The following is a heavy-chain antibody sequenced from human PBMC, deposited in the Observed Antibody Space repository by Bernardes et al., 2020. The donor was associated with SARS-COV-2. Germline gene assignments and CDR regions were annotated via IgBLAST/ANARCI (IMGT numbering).Heavy chain of an antibody. Sequence: GGSLRLSCAASGFTFSSYWMSWVRQAPGKGPEWVANIKQDGSEKYYVDSVKGRFTISRDNAKNSLYLQMNTLRAEDTAVYYCASETARYSSSSRWGQGTLVTVSS. D-gene: IGHD6-6*01. V-gene: IGHV3-7*01. J-gene: IGHJ4*02. CDR2: IKQDGSEK. CDR3: ASETARYSSSSR. CDR1: GFTFSSYW.